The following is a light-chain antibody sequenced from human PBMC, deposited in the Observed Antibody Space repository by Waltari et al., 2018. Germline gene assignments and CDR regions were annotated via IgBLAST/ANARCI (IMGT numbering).Light chain of an antibody. J-gene: IGKJ4*01. V-gene: IGKV1-39*01. Sequence: DIQMTQSPSSLSASVGDRVTITCRASQSINNFLNWYQQRPGKPPKLLIYAASTLQSGAPSRFGGSGSGTDFTLTISSLQPEDFATYYCQQSYRVPLTFGGGTKIEIK. CDR3: QQSYRVPLT. CDR2: AAS. CDR1: QSINNF.